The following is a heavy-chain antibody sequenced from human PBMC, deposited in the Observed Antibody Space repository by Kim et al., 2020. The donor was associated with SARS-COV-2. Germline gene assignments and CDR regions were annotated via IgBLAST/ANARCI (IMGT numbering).Heavy chain of an antibody. Sequence: STSLKTRLTISKDTSKNQVVLTMTNMDPVDTATYYCARDYYYDSSGGFDYWGQGTLVTVSS. CDR3: ARDYYYDSSGGFDY. V-gene: IGHV2-70*01. D-gene: IGHD3-22*01. J-gene: IGHJ4*02.